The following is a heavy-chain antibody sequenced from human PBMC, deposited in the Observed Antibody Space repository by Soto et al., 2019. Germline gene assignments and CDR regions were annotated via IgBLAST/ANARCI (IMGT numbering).Heavy chain of an antibody. V-gene: IGHV1-69*01. J-gene: IGHJ6*02. CDR3: ARSAITLFVVVSIPPHYYSEMDV. CDR2: IIPIFGIG. D-gene: IGHD3-3*01. Sequence: QVQLVQSGAEVKKPGSSVKVSCKASGGTFNRYAISWVRQAPGQGLEWMGGIIPIFGIGNDAQRFQGRVTITADESTGTAYMELSSLRSEDTGVYYCARSAITLFVVVSIPPHYYSEMDVWGQGTTVTVSS. CDR1: GGTFNRYA.